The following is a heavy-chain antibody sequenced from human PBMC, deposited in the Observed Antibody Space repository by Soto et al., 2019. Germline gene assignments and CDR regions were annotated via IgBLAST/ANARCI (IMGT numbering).Heavy chain of an antibody. CDR3: ARSNCSSTSCYGNLDVYYYYGMDV. V-gene: IGHV4-59*01. CDR2: IYYSGST. CDR1: GGSISSYY. J-gene: IGHJ6*02. D-gene: IGHD2-2*01. Sequence: SETLSLTCTVSGGSISSYYWSWIRQPPGKELEWIGYIYYSGSTNYNPSLKSRVTISVDTSKNQFSLKLSSVTAADTAVYYCARSNCSSTSCYGNLDVYYYYGMDVWGQGTTVTVSS.